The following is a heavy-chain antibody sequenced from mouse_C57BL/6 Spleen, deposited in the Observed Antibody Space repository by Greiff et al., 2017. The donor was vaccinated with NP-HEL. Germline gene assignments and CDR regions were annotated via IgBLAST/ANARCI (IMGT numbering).Heavy chain of an antibody. J-gene: IGHJ4*01. Sequence: QVQLQHPGAELVKPGASVKMSCKASGYTFTSYWITWVKQRPGQGLEWIGDIYPGSGSTNYNEKFKSKATLTVDTSSSTAYMQLSSLTSEDSAVYYCARSFYDYDGYAMDYWGQGTSVTVSS. CDR2: IYPGSGST. CDR1: GYTFTSYW. D-gene: IGHD2-4*01. CDR3: ARSFYDYDGYAMDY. V-gene: IGHV1-55*01.